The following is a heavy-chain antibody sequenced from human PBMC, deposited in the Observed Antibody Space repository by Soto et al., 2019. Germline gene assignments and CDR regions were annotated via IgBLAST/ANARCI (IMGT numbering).Heavy chain of an antibody. V-gene: IGHV4-4*02. CDR2: IYHSGST. J-gene: IGHJ6*02. CDR3: ARRDIVVVPAALVV. Sequence: SETLSLTCAVSGGSISSSNWWSWVRQPPGKGLEWIGEIYHSGSTNHNPSLKSRVTISVDKSKNQFSLKLSSVTAADTAVYYCARRDIVVVPAALVVWGQGTTVTVSS. CDR1: GGSISSSNW. D-gene: IGHD2-2*01.